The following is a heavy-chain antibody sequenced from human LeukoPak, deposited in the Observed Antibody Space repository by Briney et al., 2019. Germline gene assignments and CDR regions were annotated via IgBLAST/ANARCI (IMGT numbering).Heavy chain of an antibody. D-gene: IGHD1-26*01. CDR1: GFTFNSYT. CDR3: ARDLGWELPYFHYYMDV. J-gene: IGHJ6*03. V-gene: IGHV3-21*01. Sequence: GGSLRLSCAASGFTFNSYTMNWVRQAPGKGLEWVSSISSSSSYLYYADSVKGRFTISRDNAKNSLYLQMNSLRAEDTAVYYCARDLGWELPYFHYYMDVWGKGTTVTISS. CDR2: ISSSSSYL.